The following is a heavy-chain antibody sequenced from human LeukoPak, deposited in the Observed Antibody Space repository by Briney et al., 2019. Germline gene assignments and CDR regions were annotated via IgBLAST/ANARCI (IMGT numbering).Heavy chain of an antibody. D-gene: IGHD1-26*01. CDR2: IKSKTDGGTT. V-gene: IGHV3-15*01. CDR1: GFTFSNAW. J-gene: IGHJ3*02. CDR3: TIRAPSDAFDI. Sequence: GGSLRLSCAASGFTFSNAWMSWVRQAPGKGLEWVGRIKSKTDGGTTDYAAPVKGRFTISRDDSKNTLYLQMNSLKTEDTAVYYYTIRAPSDAFDIWGQGTMVTVSS.